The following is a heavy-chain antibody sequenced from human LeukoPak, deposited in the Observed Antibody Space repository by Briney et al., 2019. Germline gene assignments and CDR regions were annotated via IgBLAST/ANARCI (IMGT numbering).Heavy chain of an antibody. D-gene: IGHD5-18*01. J-gene: IGHJ6*03. CDR1: GFTFSSHA. V-gene: IGHV3-23*01. CDR2: VSGSGDNT. Sequence: GGSLRLSCAASGFTFSSHAMSWVRQAPGEGLEWVSAVSGSGDNTYYADSVKGRFTISRDNSKNTLYLHMSSLRAKDTAVYYCACTAYYYYYLDVWGEGTTVTVSS. CDR3: ACTAYYYYYLDV.